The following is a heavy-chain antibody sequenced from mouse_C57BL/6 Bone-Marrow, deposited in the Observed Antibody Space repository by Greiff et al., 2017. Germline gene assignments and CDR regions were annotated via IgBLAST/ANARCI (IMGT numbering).Heavy chain of an antibody. CDR3: TSHYDVLDY. CDR2: IDPENGDT. J-gene: IGHJ2*01. V-gene: IGHV14-4*01. D-gene: IGHD2-4*01. Sequence: VQLQQSGAELVRPGASVKLSCTASGFNIKDDYMHWVKQRPEQGLEWIGWIDPENGDTEYASKFQGKATITADTSSNTAYLQLSSLTSEDTAVYYCTSHYDVLDYWGQGTTLTVSS. CDR1: GFNIKDDY.